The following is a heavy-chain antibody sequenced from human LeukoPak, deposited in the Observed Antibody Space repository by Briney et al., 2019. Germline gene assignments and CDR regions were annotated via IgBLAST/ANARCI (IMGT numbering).Heavy chain of an antibody. CDR1: GGSISSYY. CDR3: ARDLVGSREHCSGGSCYSSTSWFDP. D-gene: IGHD2-15*01. V-gene: IGHV4-4*07. CDR2: IYTCGST. Sequence: PSETLSLTCTVSGGSISSYYWSWIRQPAGKGLEWIGRIYTCGSTNYNPSLKSRVTMSVDTSKNQFSLKLSSVTAADTAVYYCARDLVGSREHCSGGSCYSSTSWFDPWGQGTLVTVSS. J-gene: IGHJ5*02.